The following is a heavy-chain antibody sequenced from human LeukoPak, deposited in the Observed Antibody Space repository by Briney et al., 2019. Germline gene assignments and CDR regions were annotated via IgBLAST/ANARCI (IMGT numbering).Heavy chain of an antibody. J-gene: IGHJ4*02. CDR2: ISGDGGSR. CDR3: AKGADPLTWRMTTVAGTRLDF. CDR1: GFTFDDYA. D-gene: IGHD6-19*01. V-gene: IGHV3-43*02. Sequence: PGGSLRLSCAVSGFTFDDYAMHWVRQAPGKGLEWVSLISGDGGSRYYAGSVKGRFTVSRDNSKNSLYLQMNRLRTEDTAFYYCAKGADPLTWRMTTVAGTRLDFWGQGTLVTVSS.